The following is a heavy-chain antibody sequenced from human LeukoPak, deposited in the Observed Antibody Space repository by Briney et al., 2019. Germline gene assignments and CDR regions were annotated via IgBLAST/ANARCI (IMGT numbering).Heavy chain of an antibody. CDR3: ARSRLHPIIFDY. Sequence: PSETLSLTCTVSGGSISSYYWGWIRQPPGKGLEWIGTIHYSGNTYYNPSLKSRVTISVDTSKTQFSLKLSSVTAADTAVYYCARSRLHPIIFDYWGQGTLVTVSS. CDR1: GGSISSYY. CDR2: IHYSGNT. D-gene: IGHD5-24*01. J-gene: IGHJ4*02. V-gene: IGHV4-39*01.